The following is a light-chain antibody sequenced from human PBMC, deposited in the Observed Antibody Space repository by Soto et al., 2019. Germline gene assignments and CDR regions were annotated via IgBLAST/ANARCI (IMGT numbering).Light chain of an antibody. Sequence: EIVLTQSPGTLSFSPGERATLTCRASQSVSSSYLAWFQQKPGQAPRLLIYGASSRATGIPDRFSGSGSGTDFTRTISSLEPEDFAVYYGQQYGNAPFTFGPGTKVDIK. J-gene: IGKJ3*01. V-gene: IGKV3-20*01. CDR3: QQYGNAPFT. CDR1: QSVSSSY. CDR2: GAS.